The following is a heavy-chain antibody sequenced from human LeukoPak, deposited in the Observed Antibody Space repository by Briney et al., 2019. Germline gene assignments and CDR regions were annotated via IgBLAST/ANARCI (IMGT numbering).Heavy chain of an antibody. J-gene: IGHJ4*02. CDR2: INHSGST. V-gene: IGHV4-4*02. CDR1: GGSISSSNW. D-gene: IGHD3-3*02. CDR3: ARVGSPLLVINEYYFDY. Sequence: SETLSLTCAVSGGSISSSNWWSWVRQPPGKGLEWIGEINHSGSTNYNPSLESRVTISVDTSKNQFSLKLSSVTAADTAVYYCARVGSPLLVINEYYFDYWGQGTLVTVSS.